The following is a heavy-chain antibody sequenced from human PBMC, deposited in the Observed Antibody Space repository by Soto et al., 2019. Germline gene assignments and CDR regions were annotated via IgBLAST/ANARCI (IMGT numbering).Heavy chain of an antibody. CDR1: GYTFTSYG. CDR2: INVYNGNT. J-gene: IGHJ4*02. CDR3: ARDTSRGEYDY. V-gene: IGHV1-18*01. Sequence: QVQLVQSGAEVKKPGASVKVSCKASGYTFTSYGISWVRQAPGQGLEWMGWINVYNGNTNYAQKLQGIVTMTTDTSTSTAYLDLRSLRSDETSVYFCARDTSRGEYDYWGQGTLVTVSS. D-gene: IGHD3-10*01.